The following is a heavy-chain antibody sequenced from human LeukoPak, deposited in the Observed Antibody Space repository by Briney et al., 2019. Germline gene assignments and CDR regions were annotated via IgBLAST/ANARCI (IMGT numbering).Heavy chain of an antibody. CDR1: GFTFNSYG. V-gene: IGHV3-30*19. Sequence: GGSLRFSCAASGFTFNSYGMHWVRQAPGKGLEGVAVIANDGRDKKSADSVKGRFTISRDNSKNTLYLQMDSLRAEDSAVYYCARDLATGPAGYYFDYWGQGTLVTVSS. J-gene: IGHJ4*02. CDR2: IANDGRDK. CDR3: ARDLATGPAGYYFDY. D-gene: IGHD2-2*01.